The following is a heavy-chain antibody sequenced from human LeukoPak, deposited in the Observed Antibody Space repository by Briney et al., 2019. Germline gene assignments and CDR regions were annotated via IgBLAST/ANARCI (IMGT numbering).Heavy chain of an antibody. CDR2: INHRGTT. D-gene: IGHD3-22*01. CDR3: AREGDSSGYYFFDY. J-gene: IGHJ4*02. V-gene: IGHV4-34*01. CDR1: GGSFSDYY. Sequence: SETLSLTCAVYGGSFSDYYWSWIRQPPGRGLEWIGEINHRGTTNYSPSLTSRVTISVDTSKNQFSLKLTSVTAADTAVYYCAREGDSSGYYFFDYWGQGTLVTVSS.